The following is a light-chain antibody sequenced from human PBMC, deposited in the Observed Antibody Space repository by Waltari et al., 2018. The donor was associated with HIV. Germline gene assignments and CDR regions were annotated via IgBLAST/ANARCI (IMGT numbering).Light chain of an antibody. Sequence: SYELTQPPSVSVSPGQTASIPRARDTSGENYAFWSQQKPGQSPVLVIYPDTKRPSGMPERFSGSNSGNTATLTISGTQAMDEADYYCQAWDSSSSTVVFGGGTKLTVL. CDR2: PDT. CDR1: TSGENY. J-gene: IGLJ2*01. CDR3: QAWDSSSSTVV. V-gene: IGLV3-1*01.